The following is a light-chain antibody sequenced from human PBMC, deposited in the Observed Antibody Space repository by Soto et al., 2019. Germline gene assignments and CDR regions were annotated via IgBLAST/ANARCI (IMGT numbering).Light chain of an antibody. CDR3: KSYAGRNTYV. CDR2: EVV. CDR1: KNDIGVYDF. V-gene: IGLV2-8*01. J-gene: IGLJ1*01. Sequence: QSALTQPPSASGSPGQSVTISCTGTKNDIGVYDFVSWYQHHPGKAPRLIIYEVVQRPSGVPDRFSGSKSGNTASLTVAGLQAADEAAYFCKSYAGRNTYVFGSGTKLTV.